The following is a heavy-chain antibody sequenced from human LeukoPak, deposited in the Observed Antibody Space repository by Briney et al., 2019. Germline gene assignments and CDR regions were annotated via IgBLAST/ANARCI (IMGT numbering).Heavy chain of an antibody. CDR3: ARNPDEHWLDESENWYFDL. CDR2: INPNRGDT. D-gene: IGHD6-19*01. CDR1: GYTFTSYA. J-gene: IGHJ2*01. V-gene: IGHV1-2*06. Sequence: ASVKVSCKASGYTFTSYAMNWLRQAPGQGLEWMGRINPNRGDTKPAQKFQGRVTMTRDTSISVAYMELSSLQSDDTAVYYCARNPDEHWLDESENWYFDLWGSGTLVTVSS.